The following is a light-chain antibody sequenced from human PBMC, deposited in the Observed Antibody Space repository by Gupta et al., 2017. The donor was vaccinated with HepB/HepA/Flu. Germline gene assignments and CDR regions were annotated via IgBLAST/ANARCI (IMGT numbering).Light chain of an antibody. CDR3: QSADSSGTYV. CDR2: KDS. V-gene: IGLV3-25*03. J-gene: IGLJ1*01. CDR1: ALPKQY. Sequence: SPELTQPPSVAVYPGQTARIPCSGDALPKQYAYWYQQKPGQAPVLVIYKDSERPSGIPERFSGSSSGTTVTLTISGVQAEDEADYYCQSADSSGTYVFGTGTKVTVL.